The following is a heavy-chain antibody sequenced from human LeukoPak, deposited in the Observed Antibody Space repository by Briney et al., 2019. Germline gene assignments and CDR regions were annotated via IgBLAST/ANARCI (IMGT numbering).Heavy chain of an antibody. V-gene: IGHV1-18*01. CDR2: ISAYNGNT. CDR3: ARIYDILTGAWFDP. J-gene: IGHJ5*02. CDR1: GYTLTELS. Sequence: ASVKVSCKVSGYTLTELSMHWVRQAPGKGLEWMGWISAYNGNTNYAQKLQGRVTMTTDTSTSTAYMELRSLRSDDTAVYYCARIYDILTGAWFDPWGQGTLVTVSS. D-gene: IGHD3-9*01.